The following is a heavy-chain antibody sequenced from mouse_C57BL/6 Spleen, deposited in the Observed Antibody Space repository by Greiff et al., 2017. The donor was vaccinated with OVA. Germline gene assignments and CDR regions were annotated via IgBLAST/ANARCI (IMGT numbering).Heavy chain of an antibody. CDR3: ASQFPYYYGSPYAMDY. D-gene: IGHD1-1*01. CDR1: GYTFTDYY. Sequence: EVQLQQSGPELVKPGASVKISCKASGYTFTDYYMNWVKQSHGKSLEWIGDINPNNGGTSYNQKFKGKATLTVDKSSSTAYMELRSLTSEDSAVYYCASQFPYYYGSPYAMDYWGQGTSVTVSS. J-gene: IGHJ4*01. CDR2: INPNNGGT. V-gene: IGHV1-26*01.